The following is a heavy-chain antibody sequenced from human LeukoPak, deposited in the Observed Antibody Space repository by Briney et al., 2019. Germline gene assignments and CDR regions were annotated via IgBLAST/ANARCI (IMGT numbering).Heavy chain of an antibody. CDR1: GFTFSSYS. D-gene: IGHD5-18*01. CDR2: ISSSSSYI. V-gene: IGHV3-21*01. Sequence: GGSLRLSCAASGFTFSSYSMNWVRQAPGKGLEWVSSISSSSSYIYYAVSVKGRFTISRDNAKNSLYLQMNSLRAEDTAVYYCARDPRGYSHGSHFDYWGQGTLVTVSS. J-gene: IGHJ4*02. CDR3: ARDPRGYSHGSHFDY.